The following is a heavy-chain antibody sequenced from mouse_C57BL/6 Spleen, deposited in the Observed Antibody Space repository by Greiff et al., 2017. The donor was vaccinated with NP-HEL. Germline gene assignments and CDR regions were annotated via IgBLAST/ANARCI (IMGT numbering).Heavy chain of an antibody. CDR3: ARGVTLTGTGDY. CDR1: GYAFSSSW. CDR2: IYPGDGDT. V-gene: IGHV1-82*01. D-gene: IGHD4-1*01. J-gene: IGHJ2*01. Sequence: VKLQESGPELVKPGASVKISCKASGYAFSSSWMNWVKPRPGKGLEWIGRIYPGDGDTNYNGKFKGKATLTADKSSITAYMQLSSLTSEDSAVYFCARGVTLTGTGDYWGQGTTLTVSS.